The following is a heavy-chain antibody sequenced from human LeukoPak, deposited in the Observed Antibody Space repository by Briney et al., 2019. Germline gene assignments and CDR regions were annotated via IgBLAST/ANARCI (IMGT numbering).Heavy chain of an antibody. V-gene: IGHV3-53*01. Sequence: GGSLRLSCAASGFTVSSNYMSWVRQAPGKGLEWVSVIYSGGSTYYADSVKGRFTISRDNSKNTLYLQMNSLRAEDTAVYYCARGAIVATMNYYFDYWGQGTLVTVSS. J-gene: IGHJ4*02. CDR3: ARGAIVATMNYYFDY. CDR1: GFTVSSNY. D-gene: IGHD5-12*01. CDR2: IYSGGST.